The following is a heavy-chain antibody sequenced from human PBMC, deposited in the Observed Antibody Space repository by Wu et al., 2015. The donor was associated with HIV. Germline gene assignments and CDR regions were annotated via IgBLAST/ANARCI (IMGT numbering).Heavy chain of an antibody. CDR2: INPNSGGT. V-gene: IGHV1-2*02. Sequence: QVQLVQSGAEVKKPGASVKVSCKASGYTFTGYYMHWVRQAPGQGLEWMGWINPNSGGTNYAQKFQGRVTMTRDTSISTAYMELSRLRSDDTAVYYCARDLGFPGITTRQGRREYYYYYMDVWGKGTTVTVSS. CDR3: ARDLGFPGITTRQGRREYYYYYMDV. D-gene: IGHD3-3*01. J-gene: IGHJ6*03. CDR1: GYTFTGYY.